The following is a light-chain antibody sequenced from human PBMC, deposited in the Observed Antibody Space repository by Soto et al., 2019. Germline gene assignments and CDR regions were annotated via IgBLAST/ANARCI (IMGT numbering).Light chain of an antibody. CDR3: QQYNIYLYT. J-gene: IGKJ2*01. V-gene: IGKV1-5*01. CDR2: DAS. CDR1: QSISSW. Sequence: DIQMTQSPSTLSASVGDRVTITCRASQSISSWLAWYQQKPGKAPKLLIYDASSLESVVPSRVSGSGSGTEFTRTISSLQPDDFATYYCQQYNIYLYTFGHGNKLEIK.